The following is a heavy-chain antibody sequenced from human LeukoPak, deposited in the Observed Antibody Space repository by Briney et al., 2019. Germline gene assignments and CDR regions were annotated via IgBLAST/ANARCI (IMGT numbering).Heavy chain of an antibody. CDR3: ARGNWAEDGYFDY. J-gene: IGHJ4*02. CDR1: GFTFSSYG. CDR2: ISSSGSTI. Sequence: AGGSLRLSCAASGFTFSSYGMNWVRQAPGKGLEWVSYISSSGSTIYYADSVKGRFTISRDNAKNSLYLQMNSLRAEDTAVYYCARGNWAEDGYFDYWGQGTLVTVSS. D-gene: IGHD7-27*01. V-gene: IGHV3-48*03.